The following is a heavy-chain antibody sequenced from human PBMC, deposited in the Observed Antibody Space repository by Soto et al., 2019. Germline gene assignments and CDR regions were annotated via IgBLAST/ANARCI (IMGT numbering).Heavy chain of an antibody. V-gene: IGHV4-59*08. CDR3: ARHLYIVATFDY. Sequence: PSETLSLTCTVSGDSISSYYWSGIRQPPGKGLEWIGYIYYSGTTNYNPSLKSRVTISLDTSKNQFSLKLSSVTAADTAVYYCARHLYIVATFDYWGQGTQVTVS. J-gene: IGHJ4*02. CDR2: IYYSGTT. D-gene: IGHD5-12*01. CDR1: GDSISSYY.